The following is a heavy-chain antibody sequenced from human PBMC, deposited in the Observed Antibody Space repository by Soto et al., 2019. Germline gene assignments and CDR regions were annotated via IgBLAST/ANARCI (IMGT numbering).Heavy chain of an antibody. V-gene: IGHV1-18*01. CDR1: GYTFTSYG. CDR3: ARRGYYDSSGYYAPQSMDV. CDR2: ISAYNGNT. J-gene: IGHJ6*02. D-gene: IGHD3-22*01. Sequence: ASVKVSCKASGYTFTSYGISWVRQAPGQGLEWMGWISAYNGNTNYAQKLQGRVTMTTDTSTSTAYMELRRLRSDDTALYYCARRGYYDSSGYYAPQSMDVWGQGTTVTVYS.